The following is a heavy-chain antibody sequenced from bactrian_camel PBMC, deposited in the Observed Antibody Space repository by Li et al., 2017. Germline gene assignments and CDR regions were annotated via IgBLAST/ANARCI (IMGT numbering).Heavy chain of an antibody. D-gene: IGHD1*01. V-gene: IGHV3S45*01. CDR1: GRSNENYF. Sequence: HVQLVESGGGSVQAGGSLRLSCAISGRSNENYFLAWFRQAPGKEREGVAAIYIGGSSIFYVDSVKGRFTISQDNANGTLYLQMDSLRPEDTAMYYCASGPWGYCTRTKWEGGMNNWGKGTQVTVS. J-gene: IGHJ7*01. CDR2: IYIGGSSI.